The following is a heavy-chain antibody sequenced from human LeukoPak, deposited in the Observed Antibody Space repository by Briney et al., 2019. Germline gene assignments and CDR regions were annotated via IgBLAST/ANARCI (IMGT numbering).Heavy chain of an antibody. D-gene: IGHD3-22*01. CDR2: ISGSDDST. CDR1: GFTFSTYA. J-gene: IGHJ4*02. V-gene: IGHV3-23*01. Sequence: GGSLRLSCAASGFTFSTYAMGWVRQAPGKGLEWVSGISGSDDSTYYADSVKGRFTISRDNSKNTLYLQMNSLSADDTAVYYCAKVGDSSGYSPHDYWGQGTLVTVSS. CDR3: AKVGDSSGYSPHDY.